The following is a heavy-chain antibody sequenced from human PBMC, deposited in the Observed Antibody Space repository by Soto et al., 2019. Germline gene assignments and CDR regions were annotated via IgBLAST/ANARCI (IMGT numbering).Heavy chain of an antibody. D-gene: IGHD6-13*01. CDR2: INPKSGGT. V-gene: IGHV1-2*02. J-gene: IGHJ4*02. CDR3: ARDNGTSWYRDYFDS. Sequence: QVQLVQSGAEVKKPGASVKVPCRASGYTFTDYYMHWVRQAPGQGLEWMGSINPKSGGTTYSQYFQGRATMTRDTSISTAYMELNRLRSDDTAVYYCARDNGTSWYRDYFDSWGQGTLVTVSS. CDR1: GYTFTDYY.